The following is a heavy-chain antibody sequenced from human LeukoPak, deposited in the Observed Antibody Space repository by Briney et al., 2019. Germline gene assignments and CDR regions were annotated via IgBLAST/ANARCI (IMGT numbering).Heavy chain of an antibody. J-gene: IGHJ4*02. Sequence: SSETLSLTCTVSGGSISSGGYYWSWIRQPPGKGLEWIGEINHSESTNYNPSLKSRVTISVDTSKNQFSLKLSSVTAADTAVYYCASLPEGASGSYSPPGYWGQGTLVTVSS. V-gene: IGHV4-39*07. CDR2: INHSEST. CDR1: GGSISSGGYY. CDR3: ASLPEGASGSYSPPGY. D-gene: IGHD1-26*01.